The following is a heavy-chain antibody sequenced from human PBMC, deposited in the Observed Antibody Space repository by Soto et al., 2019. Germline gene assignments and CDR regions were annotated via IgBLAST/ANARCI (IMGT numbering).Heavy chain of an antibody. Sequence: VKVSCKASGYTFTSYYIHWVRQAPGQGLEWMGIINPLSGSTAYAQKFQGRVTLTRDTSTNTVSMELSSLRSEDTAVYYCARGTWDSSGWYTFPFDYWGQGTVVTVSS. J-gene: IGHJ4*02. CDR3: ARGTWDSSGWYTFPFDY. V-gene: IGHV1-46*01. CDR1: GYTFTSYY. D-gene: IGHD6-19*01. CDR2: INPLSGST.